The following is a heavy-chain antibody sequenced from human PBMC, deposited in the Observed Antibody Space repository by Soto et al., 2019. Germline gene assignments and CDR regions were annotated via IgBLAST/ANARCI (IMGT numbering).Heavy chain of an antibody. V-gene: IGHV4-39*01. D-gene: IGHD4-17*01. CDR2: IYYSGST. CDR1: GGSISSSSYY. Sequence: SETLSLTCTVSGGSISSSSYYRGWIRQPPGKGLEWIGSIYYSGSTYYNPSLKSRVTISVDTSKNQFSLKLSSVTAADTAVYYCASAYGDYVVGLDYWGQGTLVTVSS. J-gene: IGHJ4*02. CDR3: ASAYGDYVVGLDY.